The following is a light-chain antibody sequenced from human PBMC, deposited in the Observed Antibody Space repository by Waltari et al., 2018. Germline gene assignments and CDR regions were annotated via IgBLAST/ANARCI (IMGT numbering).Light chain of an antibody. CDR2: DVS. CDR3: CSYAGSYTLV. CDR1: SSEVGGYNY. Sequence: QSALTQPRSVSGSPGQSVTISCTGTSSEVGGYNYVSWYQQHPGKATKLMIYDVSKRPSGVPDRFSGSKSGNPASLTISGLQAEDEADYYCCSYAGSYTLVFGGGTKLTVL. V-gene: IGLV2-11*02. J-gene: IGLJ3*02.